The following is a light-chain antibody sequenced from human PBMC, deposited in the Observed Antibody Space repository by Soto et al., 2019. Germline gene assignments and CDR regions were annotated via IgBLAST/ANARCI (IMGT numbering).Light chain of an antibody. CDR1: SSDVGGYTY. CDR2: DVS. Sequence: QSALTQPASVSGSPGQSITISCTGTSSDVGGYTYVSWYQQHPGKAPKLMIYDVSNRPSGVSNRFSGSKSGNTASLTISGLQGEDEADYYCSSYTSSSTPVVFGGGTKLTVL. J-gene: IGLJ2*01. V-gene: IGLV2-14*01. CDR3: SSYTSSSTPVV.